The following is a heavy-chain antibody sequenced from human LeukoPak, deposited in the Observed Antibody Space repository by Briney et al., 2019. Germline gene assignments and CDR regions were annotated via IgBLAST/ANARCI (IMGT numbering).Heavy chain of an antibody. CDR3: TTQFYTAEGDYYFDY. Sequence: GGSLRLSCAASGFTFSGSAMHWVRQASGKGLEWVGRIRSKANSYATAYAASVKGRFTISRDDSKNTAYLQMNSLKTEDTAVYYCTTQFYTAEGDYYFDYWGQGTLVTVSS. V-gene: IGHV3-73*01. CDR2: IRSKANSYAT. CDR1: GFTFSGSA. D-gene: IGHD5-18*01. J-gene: IGHJ4*02.